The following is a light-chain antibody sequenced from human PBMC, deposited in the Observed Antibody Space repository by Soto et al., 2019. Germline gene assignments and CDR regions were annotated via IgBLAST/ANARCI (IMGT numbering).Light chain of an antibody. CDR1: QSVSSY. CDR2: DAS. Sequence: ETVLTQSPATLSLSPGERATLSCRASQSVSSYLAWYQQKPGQAPRLLIYDASNRATGIPARFSGSWSGTDLTLTISRLEPEDYAVYYCQQRANWPLTFGQGTKLEIK. CDR3: QQRANWPLT. J-gene: IGKJ2*01. V-gene: IGKV3-11*01.